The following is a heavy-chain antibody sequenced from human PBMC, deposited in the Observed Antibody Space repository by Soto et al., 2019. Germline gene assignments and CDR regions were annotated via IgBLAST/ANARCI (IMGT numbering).Heavy chain of an antibody. J-gene: IGHJ5*02. D-gene: IGHD3-3*01. CDR1: GYTFTGHY. V-gene: IGHV1-69*13. CDR2: ISPIFGAA. Sequence: SVKVSCKASGYTFTGHYMHWVRQAPGQGLEWMGGISPIFGAANYAQKFQGRVTVTADESTSTAYMDLSSLRSEDTAVYYCASEYYDSPNWFDPWGQGTLVTVS. CDR3: ASEYYDSPNWFDP.